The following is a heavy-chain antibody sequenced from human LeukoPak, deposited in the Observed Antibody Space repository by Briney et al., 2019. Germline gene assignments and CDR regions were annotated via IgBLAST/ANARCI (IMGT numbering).Heavy chain of an antibody. CDR2: IN. D-gene: IGHD1-1*01. V-gene: IGHV3-23*01. CDR1: GFTFSNNA. CDR3: TRCLRDNCRGGFDY. Sequence: GGSLRLSCSPSGFTFSNNAMTWVRQAPGEGLEWVSSINDTDSVRGRFTISRDNSKNRLFLQMNSLRAEDTAFYYCTRCLRDNCRGGFDYWGQGALVTVSS. J-gene: IGHJ4*02.